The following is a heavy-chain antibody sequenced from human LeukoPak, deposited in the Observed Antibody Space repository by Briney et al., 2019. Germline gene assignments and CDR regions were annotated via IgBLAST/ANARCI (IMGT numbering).Heavy chain of an antibody. CDR2: ISYDGSNK. J-gene: IGHJ4*02. V-gene: IGHV3-30*07. Sequence: PGGSLRLSCAASGFTFSSYAMHWVRQAPGKGLEWVAVISYDGSNKYYADSVKGRFTISRDNSKNTLYLQMNSLRAEDTAVYYCARWHSWSQLDYWGQGTLVTVSS. D-gene: IGHD6-13*01. CDR1: GFTFSSYA. CDR3: ARWHSWSQLDY.